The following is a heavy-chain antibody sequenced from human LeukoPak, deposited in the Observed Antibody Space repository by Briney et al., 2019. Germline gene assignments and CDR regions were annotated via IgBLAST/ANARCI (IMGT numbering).Heavy chain of an antibody. CDR3: ARQDSSSWYNAY. V-gene: IGHV5-51*01. CDR2: IYPGDSDN. Sequence: GESLKISCKGSGYGFISYWIAWVRQMPGKGLEWMGIIYPGDSDNRYSPSFQGQVTISADKSISTAYLQWSSLKASDTAIYYCARQDSSSWYNAYWGQGTLVTVSS. J-gene: IGHJ4*02. CDR1: GYGFISYW. D-gene: IGHD6-13*01.